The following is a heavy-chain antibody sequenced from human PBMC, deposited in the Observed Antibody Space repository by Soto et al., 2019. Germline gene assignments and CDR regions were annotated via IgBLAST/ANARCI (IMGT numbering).Heavy chain of an antibody. CDR2: MYVRGTT. J-gene: IGHJ4*02. Sequence: QVQLQESGPGLVKPSETLSLTCTVSGASISSSYWSWIRQPAGKGLEWIGRMYVRGTTNYNPSLKSRVTMSMDTSKNQFSLKLKSVTAADTSVYYCARDPRYSYDDRQRHFWVQGTLVTVSS. V-gene: IGHV4-4*07. CDR1: GASISSSY. CDR3: ARDPRYSYDDRQRHF. D-gene: IGHD5-18*01.